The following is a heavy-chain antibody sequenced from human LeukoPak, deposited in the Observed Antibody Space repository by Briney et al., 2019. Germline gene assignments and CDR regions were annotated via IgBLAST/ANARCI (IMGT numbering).Heavy chain of an antibody. Sequence: GGSLRLSCAASGFTFDDYAMHWVRQAPGKGLEWVSGISWNSGSIGYADSVKGRFTISRDNAKNSLYLQMNSLRAEDTALYYCAKDKTYYYGSGSLIDYWGQGTLVTASS. V-gene: IGHV3-9*01. CDR3: AKDKTYYYGSGSLIDY. CDR1: GFTFDDYA. J-gene: IGHJ4*02. CDR2: ISWNSGSI. D-gene: IGHD3-10*01.